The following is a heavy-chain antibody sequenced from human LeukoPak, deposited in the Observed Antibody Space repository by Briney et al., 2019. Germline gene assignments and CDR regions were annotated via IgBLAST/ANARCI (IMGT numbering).Heavy chain of an antibody. V-gene: IGHV3-73*01. CDR1: GFTFSGSA. J-gene: IGHJ4*02. Sequence: GGSLRLSWAASGFTFSGSAMHWVRQASGKGLEWVGRIRSKANSYATAYAASVKGRFTISRDDSKNTAYLQMNSLKTEDTAVYYCTRTTGDVDYWGQGTLVTVSS. D-gene: IGHD7-27*01. CDR3: TRTTGDVDY. CDR2: IRSKANSYAT.